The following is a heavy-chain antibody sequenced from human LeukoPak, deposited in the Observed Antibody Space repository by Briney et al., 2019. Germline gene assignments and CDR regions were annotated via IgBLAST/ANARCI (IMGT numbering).Heavy chain of an antibody. Sequence: VASVKVSCKASGYTFTGYYMHWVRQAPGQGLEWMGWINPNSGGTNYAQKFQGRVTMTRDTSISTAYMELSRLRSDDTAVYYCARDFEVVAQTHGPLYYMDVWGKGTTVTISS. J-gene: IGHJ6*03. CDR3: ARDFEVVAQTHGPLYYMDV. CDR1: GYTFTGYY. CDR2: INPNSGGT. D-gene: IGHD2-15*01. V-gene: IGHV1-2*02.